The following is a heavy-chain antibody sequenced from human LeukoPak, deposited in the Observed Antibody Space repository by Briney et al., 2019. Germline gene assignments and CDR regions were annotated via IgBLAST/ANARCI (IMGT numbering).Heavy chain of an antibody. J-gene: IGHJ6*02. CDR3: AKYLSAKGPPYGLDV. CDR2: ISGSGDST. CDR1: QFTFSSYA. V-gene: IGHV3-23*01. Sequence: GGSLRLSCAASQFTFSSYAMRWVRQAPGKGLEWVSGISGSGDSTYYADSVKGRFTISRDNSKNTLFLQMNSLRAKDTAIYYCAKYLSAKGPPYGLDVWGRGTTVTVSS.